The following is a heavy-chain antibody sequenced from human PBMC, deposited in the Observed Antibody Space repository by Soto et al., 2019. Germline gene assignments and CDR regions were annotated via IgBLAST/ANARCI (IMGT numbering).Heavy chain of an antibody. D-gene: IGHD5-18*01. CDR3: AREVAAMVTSTADYFDY. CDR2: INPNSGGT. V-gene: IGHV1-2*04. CDR1: GYTFTGYY. J-gene: IGHJ4*02. Sequence: GASVKVSCKASGYTFTGYYMHWVRQAPGQGLEWMGWINPNSGGTNYAQKFQGWVTMTRDTSISTAYMELSRLRSDDTAVYYCAREVAAMVTSTADYFDYWGQGTLVTVSS.